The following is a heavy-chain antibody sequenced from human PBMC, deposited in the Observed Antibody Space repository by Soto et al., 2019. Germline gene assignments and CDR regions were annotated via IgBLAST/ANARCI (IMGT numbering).Heavy chain of an antibody. CDR3: ASRDPGTSADY. V-gene: IGHV4-4*02. CDR2: IYRTGST. J-gene: IGHJ4*02. CDR1: GGSFTSNNW. D-gene: IGHD1-7*01. Sequence: SETLSLTCAVSGGSFTSNNWWTWVRQPPGQGLEWIGEIYRTGSTNYNPSLKSRVTISLDKSENQFSLKVTSLTAADTAVYYCASRDPGTSADYWGQGTLVTVSS.